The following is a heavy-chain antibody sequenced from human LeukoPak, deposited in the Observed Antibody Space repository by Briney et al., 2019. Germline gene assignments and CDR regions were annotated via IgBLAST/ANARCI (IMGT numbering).Heavy chain of an antibody. V-gene: IGHV1-2*02. Sequence: ASVKVSCKSSVYTFTVYYMHWVRQAPGQGLEWMGWINPNSGGTNYAQKFQGRVTMTRDTSISTAYMELSRLRSDDTAVYYCARGGYSSSPKVIHWGQGTLVTVSS. CDR1: VYTFTVYY. D-gene: IGHD6-13*01. CDR2: INPNSGGT. J-gene: IGHJ4*02. CDR3: ARGGYSSSPKVIH.